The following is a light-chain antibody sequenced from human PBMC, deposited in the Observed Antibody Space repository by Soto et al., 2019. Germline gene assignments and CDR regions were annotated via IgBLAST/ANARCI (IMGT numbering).Light chain of an antibody. V-gene: IGLV2-14*01. Sequence: QSALTQPASVSGSPGQSITISCTGTSSDVGGYNYVSWYQQHPGKAPKLMIYDVSNRPSGVSNRFSGSKSGNTASLTSSGLQAEDEADYYCSSYTSRSTLMVFGGGTKLTVL. CDR1: SSDVGGYNY. CDR3: SSYTSRSTLMV. J-gene: IGLJ2*01. CDR2: DVS.